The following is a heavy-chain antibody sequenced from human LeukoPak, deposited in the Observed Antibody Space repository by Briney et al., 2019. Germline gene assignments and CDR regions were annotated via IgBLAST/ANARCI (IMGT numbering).Heavy chain of an antibody. CDR2: ISYDGSIE. CDR3: AKAGDGYNELNY. Sequence: GGSLRLSCAASGFTFSSCKMHWVRQAPGKGLEWVAGISYDGSIEYYVDSVKGRFTISRDNSKNTLFLQMNSLRAEDTAVYYCAKAGDGYNELNYWGQGTRVTVSS. D-gene: IGHD5-24*01. CDR1: GFTFSSCK. J-gene: IGHJ4*02. V-gene: IGHV3-30*18.